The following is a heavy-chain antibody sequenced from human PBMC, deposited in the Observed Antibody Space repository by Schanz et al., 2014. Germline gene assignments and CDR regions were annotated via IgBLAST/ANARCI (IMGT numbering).Heavy chain of an antibody. CDR3: ATLDYADAVS. Sequence: VQSVHSGTEVQKLGASVKVSCQTSGYTFTAYGINWVRQAPGQGLEWMGRIIPILGIANYAQKFQGRVTITADKSTTPAYMQLNSLNSDDTAVYYCATLDYADAVSWGQGTLVTVSS. V-gene: IGHV1-69*09. J-gene: IGHJ5*02. D-gene: IGHD4-17*01. CDR2: IIPILGIA. CDR1: GYTFTAYG.